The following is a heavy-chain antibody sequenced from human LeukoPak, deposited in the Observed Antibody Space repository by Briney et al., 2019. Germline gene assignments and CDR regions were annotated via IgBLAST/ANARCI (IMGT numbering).Heavy chain of an antibody. CDR3: AFYYYYGMDV. V-gene: IGHV3-21*01. Sequence: PGGSLRLSCAASGFTFSSYSMNWVRQAPGKGLEWVSSISSSSSSYIYYADSVKGRFTISRGNAKKSLYLQMSSLRAEDTAVYYCAFYYYYGMDVWGQGTTVTVSS. CDR1: GFTFSSYS. J-gene: IGHJ6*02. CDR2: ISSSSSSYI.